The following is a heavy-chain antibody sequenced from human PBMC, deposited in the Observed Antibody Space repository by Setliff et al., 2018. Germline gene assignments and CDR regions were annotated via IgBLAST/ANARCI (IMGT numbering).Heavy chain of an antibody. Sequence: PSETLSLTCTVSGDSISSGINYWSWIRQPAGKGLEWIGHIDPSGNTNYSPSLKSRVTISGDTSRKNFSLRLTSVTAADTAVYYCARGGSTIASRPDLVYFDSWGRGALVTVSS. D-gene: IGHD6-6*01. CDR3: ARGGSTIASRPDLVYFDS. CDR1: GDSISSGINY. J-gene: IGHJ4*02. CDR2: IDPSGNT. V-gene: IGHV4-61*09.